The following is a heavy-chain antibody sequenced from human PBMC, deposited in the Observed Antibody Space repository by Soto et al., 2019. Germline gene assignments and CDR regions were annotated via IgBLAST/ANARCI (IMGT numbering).Heavy chain of an antibody. J-gene: IGHJ4*02. CDR1: GGSISSGDYY. D-gene: IGHD6-19*01. Sequence: KSSETLSLTCTVSGGSISSGDYYWSWIRQPPGKGLEWIGYIYYSGSTYYNPSLKSRVTISVDTSKNQFSLKLSSVTAADTAVYYCARMGIAVAGNFDYWGQGTLVTVSS. CDR3: ARMGIAVAGNFDY. CDR2: IYYSGST. V-gene: IGHV4-30-4*01.